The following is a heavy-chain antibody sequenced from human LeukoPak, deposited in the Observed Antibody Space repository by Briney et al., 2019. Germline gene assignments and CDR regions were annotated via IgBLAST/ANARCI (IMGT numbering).Heavy chain of an antibody. V-gene: IGHV1-2*02. CDR1: GYTFTGYY. D-gene: IGHD3-22*01. Sequence: ASVKVSCKASGYTFTGYYMHWVRQAPGQGLEWMGWINPNSGGTNYAQKFQGRVTMTRETAISTAYMELSRLRSDDTAVYYCARTTYYYDSSGYFQGTDAFDIWGQGTMVTVSS. J-gene: IGHJ3*02. CDR2: INPNSGGT. CDR3: ARTTYYYDSSGYFQGTDAFDI.